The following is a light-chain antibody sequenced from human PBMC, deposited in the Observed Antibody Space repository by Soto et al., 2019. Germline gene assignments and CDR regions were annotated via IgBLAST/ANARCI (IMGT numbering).Light chain of an antibody. CDR1: QSVTGNF. CDR3: QEDGNSPYKAA. CDR2: GAS. Sequence: EIVLTQSPGTLSLSPGERATLSCRASQSVTGNFLAWYQPKPGQTPRLLIYGASSRATGVPDRFSGSGSGNNFPLNIRRLEPENFGGYYWQEDGNSPYKAAFGGGTKVGIK. J-gene: IGKJ4*01. V-gene: IGKV3-20*01.